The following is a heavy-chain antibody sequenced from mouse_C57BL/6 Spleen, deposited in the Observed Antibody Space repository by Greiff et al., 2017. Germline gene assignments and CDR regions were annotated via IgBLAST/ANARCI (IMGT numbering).Heavy chain of an antibody. J-gene: IGHJ2*01. CDR2: IAPNSGGT. D-gene: IGHD1-1*01. Sequence: VQLQQPGAELVKPGASVKLSCKASGYTFTSYWMHWVKQRPGRGLEWIGRIAPNSGGTKYNEKFKSKATLTVDKPSSTAYMQLSSLTSEDSAVYYCARWDYYGSSFDYWGQGTTLTVSS. CDR1: GYTFTSYW. V-gene: IGHV1-72*01. CDR3: ARWDYYGSSFDY.